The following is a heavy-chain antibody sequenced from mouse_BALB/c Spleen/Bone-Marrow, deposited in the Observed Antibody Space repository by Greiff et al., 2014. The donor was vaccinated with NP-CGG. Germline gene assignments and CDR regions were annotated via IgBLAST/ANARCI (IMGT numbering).Heavy chain of an antibody. CDR2: IWADGST. J-gene: IGHJ4*01. CDR3: ARITTATGAMDY. V-gene: IGHV2-9*02. D-gene: IGHD1-2*01. CDR1: GVSLNNYG. Sequence: QVQLKESGPGLVAPSQSLSITCTVSGVSLNNYGVHWVRQPPGKGLGWVGVIWADGSTNYNSALMSRLSISKDNSKSQVFFKMNSLQTDDTAMYYCARITTATGAMDYWGQGTSVTVSS.